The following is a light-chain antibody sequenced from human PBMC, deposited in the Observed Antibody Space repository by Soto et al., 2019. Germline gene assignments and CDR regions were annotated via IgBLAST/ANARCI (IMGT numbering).Light chain of an antibody. V-gene: IGKV3-15*01. CDR2: GAS. J-gene: IGKJ1*01. CDR3: QQYNNWPRT. Sequence: IFMTQSPATLSVSPGERATLSCRASQRVSSNLAWYQQKPGKAPRLLIYGASTRATGIPARFSGSGSGTEFTLTISSLQSEDFAVYYCQQYNNWPRTFGQGTKVDIK. CDR1: QRVSSN.